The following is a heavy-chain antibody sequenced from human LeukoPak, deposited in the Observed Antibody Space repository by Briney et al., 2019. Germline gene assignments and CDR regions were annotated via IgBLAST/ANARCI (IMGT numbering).Heavy chain of an antibody. CDR1: GFTFSSYA. V-gene: IGHV3-30-3*01. CDR2: ISYDGSNK. Sequence: PGGSLKLSCAASGFTFSSYAMHWVRQAPGKGLEWVAVISYDGSNKYYADSVKGRFTISRDNSKNTLYLQMNSLRAEDTAVYYCAKEFYSSTSCYRAFDYWGQGTLVTVSS. D-gene: IGHD2-2*02. CDR3: AKEFYSSTSCYRAFDY. J-gene: IGHJ4*02.